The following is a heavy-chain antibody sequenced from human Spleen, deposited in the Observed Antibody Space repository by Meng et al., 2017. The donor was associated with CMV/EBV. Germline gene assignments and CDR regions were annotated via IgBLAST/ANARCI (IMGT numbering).Heavy chain of an antibody. D-gene: IGHD3-3*01. Sequence: LSLTCAASGFNFGSYAMSWVRQAPGKGLEWVSAISGSGGSTYYADSVKGRFTISRDNSKNTLYLQMNSLRAEDTAVDYCAKIITIFGGAFDIWGQGTMVTVSS. CDR2: ISGSGGST. J-gene: IGHJ3*02. CDR3: AKIITIFGGAFDI. CDR1: GFNFGSYA. V-gene: IGHV3-23*01.